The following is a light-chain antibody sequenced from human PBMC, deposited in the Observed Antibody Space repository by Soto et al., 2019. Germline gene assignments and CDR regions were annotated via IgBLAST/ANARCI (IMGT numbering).Light chain of an antibody. CDR3: AAWDDSLSVVV. J-gene: IGLJ2*01. CDR2: RNN. Sequence: QSVLTQPPSASGTPGQRDTISCSGSSSNIGSNYVYWYQQLPGTAPKLLIYRNNQRPSGVPDRFSGSKSGTSASLAISGLRSEDEADYYCAAWDDSLSVVVFGGGTKVTVL. CDR1: SSNIGSNY. V-gene: IGLV1-47*01.